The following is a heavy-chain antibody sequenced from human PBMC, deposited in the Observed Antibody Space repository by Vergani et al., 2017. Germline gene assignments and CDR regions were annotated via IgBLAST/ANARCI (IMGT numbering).Heavy chain of an antibody. V-gene: IGHV7-4-1*01. CDR3: ARAKRGRLAVGATDS. CDR1: GYSFNNYA. Sequence: QEPLVPSGSELKKPGASVKVPCKASGYSFNNYAIHWVRQAPGQGLEWMGWINPTTGNPTYARAFTGRFVFSLDTSISTAYLQIGSLKAEDTAVYFCARAKRGRLAVGATDSWGQGTLLTVSS. D-gene: IGHD6-19*01. J-gene: IGHJ4*02. CDR2: INPTTGNP.